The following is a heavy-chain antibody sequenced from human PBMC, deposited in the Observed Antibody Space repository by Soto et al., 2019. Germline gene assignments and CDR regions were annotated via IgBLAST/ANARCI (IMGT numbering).Heavy chain of an antibody. CDR2: ILPIFGTA. D-gene: IGHD2-21*02. CDR1: GGTFSTSS. J-gene: IGHJ3*02. CDR3: ARGHEXGGNSDAFDI. V-gene: IGHV1-69*15. Sequence: QVLLVQSGAEMKKPGSSVKVSCKASGGTFSTSSINWVRQAPGQRPEWMGNILPIFGTADYVQKFQGRVTXXXDXXXNXXXMXXXXXXXEXTXVXYXARGHEXGGNSDAFDIWGQGTVVTVSS.